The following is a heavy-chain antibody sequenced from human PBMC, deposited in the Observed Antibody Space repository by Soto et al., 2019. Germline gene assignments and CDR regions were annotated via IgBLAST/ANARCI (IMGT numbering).Heavy chain of an antibody. D-gene: IGHD6-19*01. CDR1: GYTFTSYY. V-gene: IGHV1-46*01. Sequence: ASVKVSCKASGYTFTSYYMHWVRQAPGQGLEWMGIINPSGGSTSYAQKFQGRVTMTRDTSTSTVYMELSSLRSEDTAVYYCAKDTEIAVAPRGLTYWGQGTLVTVSS. CDR2: INPSGGST. J-gene: IGHJ4*02. CDR3: AKDTEIAVAPRGLTY.